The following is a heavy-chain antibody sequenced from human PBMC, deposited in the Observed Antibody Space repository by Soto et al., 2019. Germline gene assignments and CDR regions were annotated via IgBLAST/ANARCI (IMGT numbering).Heavy chain of an antibody. Sequence: EVQLVESGGGLVKPGGSLRLSCAASGFTFGTYTMNWVRQAPGKGLEWVSSIGTTSSYIYYADSVRGRFTISRDNARDSLYLQMSSLRAEDTAVYYCARVMCGDCSTYYHYPMDVWGQGTTVTVSS. CDR1: GFTFGTYT. D-gene: IGHD2-21*02. CDR2: IGTTSSYI. J-gene: IGHJ6*02. CDR3: ARVMCGDCSTYYHYPMDV. V-gene: IGHV3-21*01.